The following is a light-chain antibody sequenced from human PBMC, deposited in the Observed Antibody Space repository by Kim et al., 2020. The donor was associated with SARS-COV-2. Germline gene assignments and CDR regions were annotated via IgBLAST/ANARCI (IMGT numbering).Light chain of an antibody. V-gene: IGKV2-30*02. CDR3: MQGTHWPPVT. J-gene: IGKJ2*01. CDR1: QSLVHSDGNTY. CDR2: KVS. Sequence: DVVMTQSPLSLPVTLGQPASISCRSSQSLVHSDGNTYWNWFQQRPGQSPRRLIYKVSNRDSGVPDRFSGSGSGTDFTLKISRVEAEDVGVYYCMQGTHWPPVTFGQGTKLEI.